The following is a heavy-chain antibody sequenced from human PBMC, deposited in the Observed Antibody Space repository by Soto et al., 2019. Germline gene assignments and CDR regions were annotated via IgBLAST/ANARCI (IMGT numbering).Heavy chain of an antibody. CDR1: GGTFSSYS. Sequence: SVKLSCKASGGTFSSYSISWVRQAPGQGLEWMGGIIPIFGTANYAQKFQGRVTITADESTSTAYMELSSLRSEDTAVYYCARELLGYCRSPTGHPYSYSGRYVWGEGTGVTVAS. CDR2: IIPIFGTA. V-gene: IGHV1-69*13. J-gene: IGHJ6*02. CDR3: ARELLGYCRSPTGHPYSYSGRYV. D-gene: IGHD2-15*01.